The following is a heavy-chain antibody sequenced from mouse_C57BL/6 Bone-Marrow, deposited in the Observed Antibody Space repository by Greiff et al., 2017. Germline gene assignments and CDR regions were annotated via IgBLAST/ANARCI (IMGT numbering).Heavy chain of an antibody. Sequence: EVQLVESGGGLVQPGGSLSLSCAASGFTFTDYYMSWVRQPPGKALEWLGFIRNKANGYTTEYSASVKGRFTISRDNSQIILYLQMNAQRAEDSATYYCARYVLQLWYFDVWGTGTTVTVSS. CDR2: IRNKANGYTT. J-gene: IGHJ1*03. D-gene: IGHD3-1*01. CDR1: GFTFTDYY. CDR3: ARYVLQLWYFDV. V-gene: IGHV7-3*01.